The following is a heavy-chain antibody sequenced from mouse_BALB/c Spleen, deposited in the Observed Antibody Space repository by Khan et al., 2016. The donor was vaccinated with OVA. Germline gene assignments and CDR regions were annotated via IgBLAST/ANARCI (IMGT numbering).Heavy chain of an antibody. J-gene: IGHJ3*01. V-gene: IGHV1S135*01. CDR3: TRHGYVAWFPC. D-gene: IGHD2-2*01. Sequence: EVQLVESGPELMKPGASVKISCGTSGYSFTSYYLPRMLQSHGKSLEWIGYIDPFSGSTTYNQKFKGKATLTVDKSSSTAYIHLSNLTSEDSAIYYCTRHGYVAWFPCWGQGTLVTVSA. CDR2: IDPFSGST. CDR1: GYSFTSYY.